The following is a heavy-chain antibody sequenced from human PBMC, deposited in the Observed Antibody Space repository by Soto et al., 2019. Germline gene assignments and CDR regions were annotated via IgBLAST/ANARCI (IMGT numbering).Heavy chain of an antibody. Sequence: SETLSLTCAVYGGSFSGYYWSWIRQPPGKGLEWIGEINHSGSTNYNPSLKSQVTISVDTSKNQFSLKLSSVTAADTAVYYCARRIIVVVPAAIYWFDPWGQGTLVTVSS. CDR1: GGSFSGYY. CDR2: INHSGST. CDR3: ARRIIVVVPAAIYWFDP. V-gene: IGHV4-34*01. J-gene: IGHJ5*02. D-gene: IGHD2-2*01.